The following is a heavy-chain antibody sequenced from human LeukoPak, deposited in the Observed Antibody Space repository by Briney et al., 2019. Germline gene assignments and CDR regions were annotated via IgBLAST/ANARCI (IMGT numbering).Heavy chain of an antibody. Sequence: GGSLRLSCAASDFTFSTFTMHWVRQAPGKGLEWVSSVSSSSRTINYADSVQGRSTVSRDNANNSLYLQINDLRREDTAVYYCARGSPRGGLDSWGQGTLVTVSS. D-gene: IGHD1-14*01. CDR1: DFTFSTFT. CDR3: ARGSPRGGLDS. V-gene: IGHV3-48*01. CDR2: VSSSSRTI. J-gene: IGHJ4*02.